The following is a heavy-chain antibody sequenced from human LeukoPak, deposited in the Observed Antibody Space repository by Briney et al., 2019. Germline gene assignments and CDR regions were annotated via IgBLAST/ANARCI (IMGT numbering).Heavy chain of an antibody. CDR3: ARDCSSTTCYWVFDY. CDR2: IKQDGSEK. V-gene: IGHV3-7*01. J-gene: IGHJ4*02. Sequence: GGSLRLSCAASGFTFSSYWMSWVRQAPGKGREWVANIKQDGSEKYYVDSVKGRFTISRDNAKNSLYLQMNSLRAEDTAVYYCARDCSSTTCYWVFDYWGQGTLVTVSS. CDR1: GFTFSSYW. D-gene: IGHD2-2*01.